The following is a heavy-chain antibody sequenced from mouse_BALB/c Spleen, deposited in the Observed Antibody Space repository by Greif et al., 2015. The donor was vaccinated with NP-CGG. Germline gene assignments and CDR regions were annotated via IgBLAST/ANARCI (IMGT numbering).Heavy chain of an antibody. Sequence: EVKLMESGGDLVKPGGSLKLSCAASGFTFSSYGMSWVRQTPDKRLEWVATISSGGSYTYYPDSVKGRFTISRDNAKNTLYLQMSSLKSEDTAMYYCARHMGVQAYFDYWGQGTTLTVSS. CDR1: GFTFSSYG. CDR2: ISSGGSYT. CDR3: ARHMGVQAYFDY. V-gene: IGHV5-6*01. J-gene: IGHJ2*01. D-gene: IGHD1-1*02.